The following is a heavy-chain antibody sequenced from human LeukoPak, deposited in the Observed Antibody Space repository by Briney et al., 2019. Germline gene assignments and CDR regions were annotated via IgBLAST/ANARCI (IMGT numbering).Heavy chain of an antibody. CDR1: GGSFSGYY. V-gene: IGHV4-34*01. CDR3: ARHEDYYDSSGYLNWFDP. J-gene: IGHJ5*02. Sequence: PSETLSLTCAVYGGSFSGYYWSWIRQPPGKGLEWIGEINHSGSTNCNPSLKSRVTISVDTSKNQFSLKLSSVTAADTAVYYCARHEDYYDSSGYLNWFDPWGQGTLVTVSS. CDR2: INHSGST. D-gene: IGHD3-22*01.